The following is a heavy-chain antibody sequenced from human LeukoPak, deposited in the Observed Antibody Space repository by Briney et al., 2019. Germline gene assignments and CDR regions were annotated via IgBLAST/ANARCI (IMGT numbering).Heavy chain of an antibody. CDR2: ISGSGGST. V-gene: IGHV3-23*01. CDR1: GFTFSSYA. J-gene: IGHJ6*02. Sequence: GWSLRLSCAASGFTFSSYAMSWVRQAPGKGLEWVSAISGSGGSTYYADSVKGRFTISRDNSKNTLYLQMNSLRAEDTAVYYCAKGGANTTMVSGGVDVWGQGTTVTVSS. D-gene: IGHD5-18*01. CDR3: AKGGANTTMVSGGVDV.